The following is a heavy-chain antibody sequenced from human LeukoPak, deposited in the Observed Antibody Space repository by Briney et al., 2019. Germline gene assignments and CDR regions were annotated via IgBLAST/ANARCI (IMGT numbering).Heavy chain of an antibody. J-gene: IGHJ5*02. CDR1: GNYW. V-gene: IGHV3-74*01. D-gene: IGHD2-2*01. CDR3: VSFYETS. Sequence: LPGGSLRLSCAASGNYWMHWVRQAPGKGLVWVSHINSDGSWTSYADSVKGRFTISKDNAKNTVYLQMNNLRAEDTAVYYCVSFYETSWGRGTLVTVSS. CDR2: INSDGSWT.